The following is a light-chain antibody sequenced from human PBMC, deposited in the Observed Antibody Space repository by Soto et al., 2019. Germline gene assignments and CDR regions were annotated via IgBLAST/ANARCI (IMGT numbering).Light chain of an antibody. CDR3: CSYTSSNTYV. V-gene: IGLV2-14*01. Sequence: QAVVTQPASVSGSPGQSITISCTGTSSDVGGYNYVSWYQQHPGKAPKFMIYEVSNRPSGVSNRFSGSKSGNTASLTISGLQAEDEADYYCCSYTSSNTYVFGTGTKLTVL. CDR1: SSDVGGYNY. CDR2: EVS. J-gene: IGLJ1*01.